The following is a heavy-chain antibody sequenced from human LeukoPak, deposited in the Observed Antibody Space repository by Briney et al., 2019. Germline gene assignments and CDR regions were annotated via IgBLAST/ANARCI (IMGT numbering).Heavy chain of an antibody. D-gene: IGHD6-19*01. Sequence: SETLSLTCTVSGGSISSYYWSWIRQPPGKGLEWIGYIYYSGSTNYNPSLKSRVTISVDTSKNQFSLKLSSVTAADTAVYYCARDLKMGYSSGRYSWGTGSSNDYWGQGTLVTVSS. V-gene: IGHV4-59*12. CDR1: GGSISSYY. CDR2: IYYSGST. J-gene: IGHJ4*02. CDR3: ARDLKMGYSSGRYSWGTGSSNDY.